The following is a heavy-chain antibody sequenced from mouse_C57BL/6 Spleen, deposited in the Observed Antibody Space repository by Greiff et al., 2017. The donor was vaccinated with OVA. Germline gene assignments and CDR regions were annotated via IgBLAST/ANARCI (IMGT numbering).Heavy chain of an antibody. J-gene: IGHJ2*01. D-gene: IGHD1-1*01. Sequence: EVKLVESEGGLVQPGSSMKLSCTASGFTFSDYYMAWVRQVPEKGLEWVANINYDGSSTYYLDSLKSRFIISRDNAKNILYLQMSSLKSEDTATYYCAREGTTRGYFDYWGQGTTLTVSS. CDR2: INYDGSST. V-gene: IGHV5-16*01. CDR1: GFTFSDYY. CDR3: AREGTTRGYFDY.